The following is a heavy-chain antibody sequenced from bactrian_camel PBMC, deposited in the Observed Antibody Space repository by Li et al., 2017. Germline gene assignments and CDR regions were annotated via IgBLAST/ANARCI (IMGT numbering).Heavy chain of an antibody. CDR3: AADPELWVGYCKLLTYKYEH. D-gene: IGHD5*01. J-gene: IGHJ4*01. Sequence: DVQLVESGGGLIQPGGSLRLSCAGSVSSSAMTWVRQAPGKGLEWVSCITSGGPSIYYADSVKGRFTISSDNAKNTLYLQLNSLKPEDTAMYYCAADPELWVGYCKLLTYKYEHWGQGTQVTVS. CDR2: ITSGGPSI. V-gene: IGHV3S31*01. CDR1: VSSSA.